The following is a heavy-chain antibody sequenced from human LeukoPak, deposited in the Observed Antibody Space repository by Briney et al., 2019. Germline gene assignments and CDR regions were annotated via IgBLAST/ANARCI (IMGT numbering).Heavy chain of an antibody. J-gene: IGHJ4*02. CDR3: ARDRHRYSYDTGGYPPY. CDR2: ISSSSSTI. D-gene: IGHD3-22*01. Sequence: GGSLRLSCAASGFTFSSYSMIWVRQAPGKGLEWVSYISSSSSTIYYADSVKGRFTISRDNAKDSLYRQMNSLRAEDTAVYYCARDRHRYSYDTGGYPPYWGQGTLVTVSS. CDR1: GFTFSSYS. V-gene: IGHV3-48*01.